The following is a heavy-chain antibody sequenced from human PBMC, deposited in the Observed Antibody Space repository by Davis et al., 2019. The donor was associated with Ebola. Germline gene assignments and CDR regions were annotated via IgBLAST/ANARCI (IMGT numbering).Heavy chain of an antibody. V-gene: IGHV4-59*08. CDR2: IYYSGST. CDR1: GGSISSYY. Sequence: SETLSLTCTVSGGSISSYYWSWIRQPPGKGLEWIGYIYYSGSTNYNPSLKSRVTISVDTSKNQFSLKLSSVTAADTAVYYCARGFGFWSGYYSYYGMDVWGQGTTVTVSS. CDR3: ARGFGFWSGYYSYYGMDV. D-gene: IGHD3-3*01. J-gene: IGHJ6*02.